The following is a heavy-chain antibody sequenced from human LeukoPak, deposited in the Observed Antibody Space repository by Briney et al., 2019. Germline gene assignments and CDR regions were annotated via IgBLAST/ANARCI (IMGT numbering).Heavy chain of an antibody. CDR3: ARGDYGDSTLYYSGMDV. J-gene: IGHJ6*02. D-gene: IGHD4-17*01. CDR1: GGSFSGYY. V-gene: IGHV4-34*01. Sequence: SETLSLTCAGYGGSFSGYYWSWIRQPPGKGLEWIGEINHSGSTNYNPSLKSRVTISVDTSKNQFSLKLSSVTAADTAVYYCARGDYGDSTLYYSGMDVWGQGTTVTVSS. CDR2: INHSGST.